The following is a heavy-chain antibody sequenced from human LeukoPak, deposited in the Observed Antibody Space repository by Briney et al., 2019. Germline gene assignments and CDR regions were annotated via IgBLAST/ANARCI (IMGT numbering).Heavy chain of an antibody. D-gene: IGHD5-18*01. J-gene: IGHJ4*02. Sequence: GGSPRLSCAASGFTFSDYYMSWIRQAPGKGLEWVSYISSSGSTIYYADSVKGRFIISRDNSKKTLYLQMNSLRGEDTAAYYCARFREYTYGPFDSWGQGTLVTVSS. V-gene: IGHV3-11*04. CDR1: GFTFSDYY. CDR2: ISSSGSTI. CDR3: ARFREYTYGPFDS.